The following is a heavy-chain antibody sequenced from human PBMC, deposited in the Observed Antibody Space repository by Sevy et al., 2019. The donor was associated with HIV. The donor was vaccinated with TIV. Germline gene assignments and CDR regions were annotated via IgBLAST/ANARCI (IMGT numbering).Heavy chain of an antibody. V-gene: IGHV3-7*01. CDR2: IKQDGSEK. J-gene: IGHJ4*02. D-gene: IGHD2-15*01. CDR3: VPSGGGHAGY. Sequence: GGSLRLSCEAPGLTLSSRWMSWVRQAPGRGLEWGANIKQDGSEKYYVDSVKDRFTISRDNAKNSLYLQMNSLRAEDTAVYYCVPSGGGHAGYWGQGTLVTVSS. CDR1: GLTLSSRW.